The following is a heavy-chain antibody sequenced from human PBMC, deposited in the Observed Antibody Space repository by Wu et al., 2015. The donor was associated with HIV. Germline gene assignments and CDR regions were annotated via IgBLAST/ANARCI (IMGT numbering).Heavy chain of an antibody. CDR3: ARDVREQPGYYFDL. D-gene: IGHD1/OR15-1a*01. CDR2: IIPIFNIA. J-gene: IGHJ2*01. V-gene: IGHV1-69*12. CDR1: GDTFSNYA. Sequence: QVQLVQSGAEVNKPGSSVKVSCKASGDTFSNYAINWVRQAPGQGLEWMGGIIPIFNIANYAQKFQGRVTITADGATSTAYMELSSLTFDDTAVYYCARDVREQPGYYFDLVGPWHPSHCLL.